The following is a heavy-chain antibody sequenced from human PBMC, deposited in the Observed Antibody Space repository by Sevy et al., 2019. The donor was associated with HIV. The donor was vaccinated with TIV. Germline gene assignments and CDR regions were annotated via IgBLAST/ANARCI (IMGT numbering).Heavy chain of an antibody. CDR1: GFTFSSYE. Sequence: GGSLRLSCAASGFTFSSYEMNWVRQAPGKGLEWVSYISSSGSTIYYADSVKGRFTISRDNAKNSLYLQMNSLRAEDTSVYYCARWRSAGAFDIWGQGTMVTVSS. CDR2: ISSSGSTI. J-gene: IGHJ3*02. D-gene: IGHD1-26*01. V-gene: IGHV3-48*03. CDR3: ARWRSAGAFDI.